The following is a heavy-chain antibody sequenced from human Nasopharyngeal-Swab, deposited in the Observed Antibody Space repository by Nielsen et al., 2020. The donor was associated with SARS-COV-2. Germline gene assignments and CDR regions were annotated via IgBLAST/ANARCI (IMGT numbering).Heavy chain of an antibody. Sequence: SLKISCAASGFTFNDYAMHWVRQAPGKGLEWVSGISWNSGSMGYADSVKGRFTLSRDKAKNSLYLRMNSLRAEDTALYYCAKDISDYGGNSFDYWGQGTLVSVSS. CDR3: AKDISDYGGNSFDY. CDR2: ISWNSGSM. D-gene: IGHD4-23*01. J-gene: IGHJ4*02. V-gene: IGHV3-9*01. CDR1: GFTFNDYA.